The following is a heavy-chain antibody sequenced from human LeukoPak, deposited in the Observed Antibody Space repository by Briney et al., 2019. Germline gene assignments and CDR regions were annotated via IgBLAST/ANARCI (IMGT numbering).Heavy chain of an antibody. D-gene: IGHD3-3*01. Sequence: ASVKVSCKASGYTFTGYYMHWVRQAPGQGLEWMGWINPNSGATNYTQNFQGRVTMTRDTSISTAYMELGRLRSDDTAVYYCARITDLTIFGVVLISGFFDHWGQGTLVTVSS. CDR1: GYTFTGYY. CDR3: ARITDLTIFGVVLISGFFDH. V-gene: IGHV1-2*02. CDR2: INPNSGAT. J-gene: IGHJ4*02.